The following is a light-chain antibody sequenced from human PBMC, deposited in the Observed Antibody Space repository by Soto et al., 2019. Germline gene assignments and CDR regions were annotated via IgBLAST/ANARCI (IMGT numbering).Light chain of an antibody. CDR1: SSDVGGYNY. J-gene: IGLJ1*01. CDR2: DVS. Sequence: QSVLTQPASVSRSPGQSITISCTGTSSDVGGYNYVSWYQQHPGKAPKLMIYDVSNRPSGVSNRFSGSKSGNTASLTISWLQAEDEADYYCSSYTSSSNYVFGTGTKVTVL. V-gene: IGLV2-14*01. CDR3: SSYTSSSNYV.